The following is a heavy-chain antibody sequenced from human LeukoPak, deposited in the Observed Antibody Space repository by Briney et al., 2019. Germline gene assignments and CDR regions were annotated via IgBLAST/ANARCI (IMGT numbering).Heavy chain of an antibody. J-gene: IGHJ4*02. V-gene: IGHV3-30-3*01. CDR2: ISYDGSDK. CDR1: GFTFSNYA. Sequence: GRSLRLSCAASGFTFSNYAMHWVRQAPGKGLEWVAVISYDGSDKYYADSVKGRFTISRDNAKNSLYLQMNSLRAEDTAVYYCARDNDYDSSGYPKFDYWGQGTLVTVSS. CDR3: ARDNDYDSSGYPKFDY. D-gene: IGHD3-22*01.